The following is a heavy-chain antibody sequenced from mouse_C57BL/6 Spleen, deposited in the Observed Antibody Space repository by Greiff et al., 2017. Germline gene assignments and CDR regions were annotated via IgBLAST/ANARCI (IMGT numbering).Heavy chain of an antibody. CDR1: GFNINNSY. J-gene: IGHJ2*01. CDR2: IDPANGNT. CDR3: ARSRYGYGYGD. D-gene: IGHD2-2*01. Sequence: VKLQQSVAELVRPGASVKLSCTASGFNINNSYMPWVKQSPEQGLEWIGRIDPANGNTKYAPKFQGQATFAADTSSNTVYLQRSSLTSEDTAIYDCARSRYGYGYGDWGQGTTLTVSS. V-gene: IGHV14-3*01.